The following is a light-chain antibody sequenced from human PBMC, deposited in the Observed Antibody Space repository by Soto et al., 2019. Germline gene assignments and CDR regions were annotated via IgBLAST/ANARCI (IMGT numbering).Light chain of an antibody. J-gene: IGKJ1*01. CDR2: KAS. CDR1: QSISTW. V-gene: IGKV1-5*03. CDR3: EHYNIYSQA. Sequence: DIPMYQSPSTLSATVGDRVTITCRASQSISTWLAWYQQEPGKAPKLLIHKASSLQSGVPSRFSGSGSGTEFTLTISSLQPDDFATYYCEHYNIYSQASGQGTKV.